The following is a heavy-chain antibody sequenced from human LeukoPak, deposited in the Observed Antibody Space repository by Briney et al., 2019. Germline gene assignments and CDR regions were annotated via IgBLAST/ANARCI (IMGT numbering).Heavy chain of an antibody. J-gene: IGHJ6*02. CDR1: GFTFSSYA. D-gene: IGHD6-13*01. CDR2: ISGSGGST. Sequence: GGSLRLSCAASGFTFSSYAMSWVRQAPGKGLEGVSAISGSGGSTYYADSVKGRFTISRDNSKNTLYMQMNSLRAEDTAVYYCAKGGAADYYYYYYGMDVWGQGTTVTVSS. CDR3: AKGGAADYYYYYYGMDV. V-gene: IGHV3-23*01.